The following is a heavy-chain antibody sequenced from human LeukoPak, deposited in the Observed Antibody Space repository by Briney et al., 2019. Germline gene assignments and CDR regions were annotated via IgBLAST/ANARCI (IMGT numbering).Heavy chain of an antibody. CDR2: ISGSGGST. V-gene: IGHV3-23*01. Sequence: PGGSLRLSCAASGFTFSSYAMSWVRQAPGKGLEWVSAISGSGGSTYYADSVKGRFTTSRDNSKNTLYLQMNSLRAEDTAVYYCATGGSSWYRFDYWGQGTLVTVSS. CDR3: ATGGSSWYRFDY. D-gene: IGHD6-13*01. J-gene: IGHJ4*02. CDR1: GFTFSSYA.